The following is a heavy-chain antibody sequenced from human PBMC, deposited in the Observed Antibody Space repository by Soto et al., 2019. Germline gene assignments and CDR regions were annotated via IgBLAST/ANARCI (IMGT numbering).Heavy chain of an antibody. J-gene: IGHJ6*02. D-gene: IGHD3-3*01. CDR1: GFTFSSYG. CDR3: ARDQGFWSGYYAYYYYGMDV. V-gene: IGHV3-33*01. CDR2: IWYDGSNK. Sequence: GGSLRLSCAASGFTFSSYGMHWVRQAPGKGLEWVAVIWYDGSNKYYADSVKGRFTISRDNSKNTLYLQMNSLRAEDTAVYYCARDQGFWSGYYAYYYYGMDVWGQGTMVTVSS.